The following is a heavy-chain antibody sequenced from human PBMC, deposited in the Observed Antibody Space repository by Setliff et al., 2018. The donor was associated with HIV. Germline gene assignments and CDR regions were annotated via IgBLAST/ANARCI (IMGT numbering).Heavy chain of an antibody. J-gene: IGHJ4*02. CDR1: GFTFSNYG. V-gene: IGHV3-48*01. CDR3: AKGTLEHCNGATCYPLDY. D-gene: IGHD2-15*01. CDR2: ISDSSSTI. Sequence: GGSLRLSCAASGFTFSNYGMYWVRQAPGKGLEWVSYISDSSSTIYYAGSVRGRFTISRDNARNSLYLQMNSLSAEDTATYYCAKGTLEHCNGATCYPLDYWGQGTLVTVSS.